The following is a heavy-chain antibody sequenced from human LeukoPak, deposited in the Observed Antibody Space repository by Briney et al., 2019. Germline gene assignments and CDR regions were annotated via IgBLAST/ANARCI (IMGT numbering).Heavy chain of an antibody. V-gene: IGHV1-69*05. CDR3: AGAGYCTNGVCWPGAVATPLGY. Sequence: ASVKVSCKASGGTFSSYAISWVRQAPGQGLEWMGGIIPIFGTANYAQKFQGRVTITTDESTSTAYMELSSLRSEDTAVYYCAGAGYCTNGVCWPGAVATPLGYWGQGTLVTVSS. CDR1: GGTFSSYA. D-gene: IGHD2-8*01. CDR2: IIPIFGTA. J-gene: IGHJ4*02.